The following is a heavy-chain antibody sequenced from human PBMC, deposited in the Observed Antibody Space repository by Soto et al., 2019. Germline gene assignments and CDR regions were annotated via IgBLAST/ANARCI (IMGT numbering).Heavy chain of an antibody. D-gene: IGHD3-9*01. CDR3: ARDREPDGIWTFDS. Sequence: GGSLRLSCAAFGFTLDKYTMGWVRQAPGKGLEWVAESFSSGGTQYADSVRGRFTISRDNSRNMVFLQMNGLRVEDTALYYCARDREPDGIWTFDSWGQGALVTVSS. J-gene: IGHJ4*02. CDR1: GFTLDKYT. V-gene: IGHV3-53*01. CDR2: SFSSGGT.